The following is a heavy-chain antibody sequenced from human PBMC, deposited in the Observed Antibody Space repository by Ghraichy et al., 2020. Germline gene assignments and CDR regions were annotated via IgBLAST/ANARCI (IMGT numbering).Heavy chain of an antibody. CDR3: ARPPPLDSSGYFYFDY. V-gene: IGHV4-39*01. J-gene: IGHJ4*02. Sequence: GSLRLSCTVSGGSISSSSYYWGWIRQPPGKGLEWIGNIYYSGSTYYNPSLKSRVTISVDTSKNQFSPKLSSVTAADTALYYCARPPPLDSSGYFYFDYWGRGTLVTVSS. CDR2: IYYSGST. CDR1: GGSISSSSYY. D-gene: IGHD3-22*01.